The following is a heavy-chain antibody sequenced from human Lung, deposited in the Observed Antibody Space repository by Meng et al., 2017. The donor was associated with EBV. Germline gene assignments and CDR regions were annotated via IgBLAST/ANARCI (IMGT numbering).Heavy chain of an antibody. CDR3: ATGRIGLLWFGELGY. D-gene: IGHD3-10*01. CDR1: GVSISSGGYY. Sequence: QASRQESGPGLVKPSQTLSLTRTVSGVSISSGGYYWSWIRQHPGTGLEWTGYIYYSGSTYYNPSLKNRVTISVDTSKNQFSLKLSSVTAADTAVYYCATGRIGLLWFGELGYWGQGTLVTVSS. V-gene: IGHV4-31*04. J-gene: IGHJ4*02. CDR2: IYYSGST.